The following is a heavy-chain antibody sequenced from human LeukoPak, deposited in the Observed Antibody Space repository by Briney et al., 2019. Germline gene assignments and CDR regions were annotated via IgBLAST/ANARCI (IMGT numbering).Heavy chain of an antibody. CDR1: GGSFSGYY. CDR2: ISSSGSTI. D-gene: IGHD5-18*01. J-gene: IGHJ4*02. Sequence: LSLTCAVYGGSFSGYYMSWIRQAPGKGLEWVSYISSSGSTIYYADSVKGRFTISRDNAKNSLYLQMNSLRAEDTAVYYCARERGYSYGRSADYWGQGTLVTVSS. V-gene: IGHV3-11*01. CDR3: ARERGYSYGRSADY.